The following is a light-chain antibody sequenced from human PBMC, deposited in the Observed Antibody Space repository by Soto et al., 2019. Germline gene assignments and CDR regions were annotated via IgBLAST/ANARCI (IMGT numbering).Light chain of an antibody. CDR3: QQSYSTPLT. CDR2: AAS. J-gene: IGKJ4*01. CDR1: QSISYW. Sequence: MRQSPATLSVSPGEGATITCRASQSISYWLAWYQQKPGNAPKLLIYAASSLESGVPSRFSGSGSGTDFTLTISSLQPEDFATYYCQQSYSTPLTFGGGTKVDIK. V-gene: IGKV1-39*01.